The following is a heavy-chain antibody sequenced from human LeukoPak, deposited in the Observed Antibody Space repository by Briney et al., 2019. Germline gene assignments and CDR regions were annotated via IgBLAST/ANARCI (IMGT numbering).Heavy chain of an antibody. CDR2: IYYSGST. D-gene: IGHD5-18*01. CDR1: GGSISSYY. CDR3: ARGGDTAFDY. Sequence: SETLSLTCTVSGGSISSYYWSWIRQPPGKGLEWIGYIYYSGSTNYNPSLKSRVTISVDTSKNQFSLKLSSVTAADTAVYYCARGGDTAFDYWGQGTLVTVSS. V-gene: IGHV4-59*12. J-gene: IGHJ4*02.